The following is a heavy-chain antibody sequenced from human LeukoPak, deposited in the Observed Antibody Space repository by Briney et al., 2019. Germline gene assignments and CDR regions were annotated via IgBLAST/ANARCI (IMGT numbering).Heavy chain of an antibody. CDR1: GGSISSYY. V-gene: IGHV4-59*01. CDR2: IYYSGGT. CDR3: ARGYSYYAFDI. J-gene: IGHJ3*02. Sequence: SETLSLTCTVSGGSISSYYWSWIRQPPGKGLEWIGYIYYSGGTNYNPSLKSRVTISVDTSKNQFSLKLSSVTAADTAVYYCARGYSYYAFDIWGQGTMVTVSS. D-gene: IGHD5-18*01.